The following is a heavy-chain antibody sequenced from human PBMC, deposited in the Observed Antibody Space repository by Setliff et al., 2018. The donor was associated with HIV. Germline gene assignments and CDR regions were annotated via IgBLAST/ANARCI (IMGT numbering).Heavy chain of an antibody. Sequence: GESLKISCKGSGYSFTSYWSSWVRQMPGKGLEWMGRIDPSDSYTNYSPSFQGHVTISADKSISTAYLQWSSLKASDTAMYYCATTRGYCSGGSCYSPPYMDVWGKGTKVTVSS. CDR3: ATTRGYCSGGSCYSPPYMDV. CDR1: GYSFTSYW. J-gene: IGHJ6*03. V-gene: IGHV5-10-1*01. D-gene: IGHD2-15*01. CDR2: IDPSDSYT.